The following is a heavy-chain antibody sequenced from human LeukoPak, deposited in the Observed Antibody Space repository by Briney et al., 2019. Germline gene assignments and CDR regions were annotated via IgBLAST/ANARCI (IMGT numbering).Heavy chain of an antibody. J-gene: IGHJ4*02. Sequence: PGGSLRLSCAASGFTFSSHAMSWVRRAPGKGLERVSLISGSDDTTSYADPVKGRFTISRDNSKNTLFLQMNSLRAEDTAVYFCARSDCNSIHCYVRDYWGQGTLVTVSS. CDR2: ISGSDDTT. D-gene: IGHD2/OR15-2a*01. V-gene: IGHV3-23*01. CDR3: ARSDCNSIHCYVRDY. CDR1: GFTFSSHA.